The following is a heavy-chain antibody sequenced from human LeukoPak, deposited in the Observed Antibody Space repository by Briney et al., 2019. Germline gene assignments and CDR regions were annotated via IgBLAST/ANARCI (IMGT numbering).Heavy chain of an antibody. CDR1: GFTFDDSA. J-gene: IGHJ4*02. CDR2: IDCNGGTI. Sequence: GGSLRLSCAASGFTFDDSAMNWVRQAPGKGLEWVSGIDCNGGTIGYADSVKGRLTTSRDNAKNSLYLQMNSLRDEDTALYYCARAGSKSGSQTYLDYWGQGTLVTVSS. V-gene: IGHV3-20*04. CDR3: ARAGSKSGSQTYLDY. D-gene: IGHD3-10*01.